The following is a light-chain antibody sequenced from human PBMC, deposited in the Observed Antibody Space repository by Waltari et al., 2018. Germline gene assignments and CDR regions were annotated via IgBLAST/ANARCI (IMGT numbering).Light chain of an antibody. CDR1: QSVSRA. CDR3: QHYVRLPAT. V-gene: IGKV3-20*01. Sequence: EIVLTQSPGSLSSSPGERVTLSCRASQSVSRALAWYQQKPGQAPRLLIFGASNMATGITDRFSGSGSETDFSLTISRLEPEDFAVYYCQHYVRLPATFGRGTKLEIK. CDR2: GAS. J-gene: IGKJ1*01.